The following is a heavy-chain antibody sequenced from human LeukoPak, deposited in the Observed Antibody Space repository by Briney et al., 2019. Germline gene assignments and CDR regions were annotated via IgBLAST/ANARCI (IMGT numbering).Heavy chain of an antibody. CDR2: IYYSGRT. CDR3: ARGGNGTPFGY. J-gene: IGHJ4*02. CDR1: GGSISSGGYY. V-gene: IGHV4-61*08. Sequence: SETLSLTCTVSGGSISSGGYYWSWIRQHPGKGLEWIGYIYYSGRTRYNPSLRSRVTISVDTSKNQFSLKLSFVTAADRAVYYCARGGNGTPFGYWGQGTLVTVSS. D-gene: IGHD5-12*01.